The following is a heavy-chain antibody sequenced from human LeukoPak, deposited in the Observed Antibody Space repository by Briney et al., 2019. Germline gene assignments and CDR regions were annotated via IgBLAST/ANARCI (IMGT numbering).Heavy chain of an antibody. CDR1: GGTFSSYA. J-gene: IGHJ4*02. Sequence: EASVKVSCKASGGTFSSYAISWVRQAPGQGLEWMGRIIPILGIANYAQKFQGRVTITADKFTSTAYMELSSLRSEDTAVYYCARGSSSYPDYWGQGTLVTVSS. CDR3: ARGSSSYPDY. D-gene: IGHD6-13*01. V-gene: IGHV1-69*04. CDR2: IIPILGIA.